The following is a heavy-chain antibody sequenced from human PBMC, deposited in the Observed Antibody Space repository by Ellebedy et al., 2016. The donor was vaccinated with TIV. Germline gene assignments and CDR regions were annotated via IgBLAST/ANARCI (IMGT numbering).Heavy chain of an antibody. J-gene: IGHJ6*02. CDR2: INPSGGST. Sequence: ASVKVSCRASGYTFTSYYMHWVRQAPGQGLEWMGIINPSGGSTGYAQEFQGRVTMTRDTSTSTVYMELSSLRSEDTAVYYCATRYGDYGMDVWGQGTTVTVSS. CDR3: ATRYGDYGMDV. CDR1: GYTFTSYY. D-gene: IGHD4-17*01. V-gene: IGHV1-46*01.